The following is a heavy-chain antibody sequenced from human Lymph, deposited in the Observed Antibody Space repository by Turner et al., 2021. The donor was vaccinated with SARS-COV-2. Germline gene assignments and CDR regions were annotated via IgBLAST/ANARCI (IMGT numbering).Heavy chain of an antibody. J-gene: IGHJ4*02. Sequence: EVQLLEFGGGLVQPWGSLSLSCAASGFTFSSYAMSWVRQAPGKGLEWVSAISNSGGSTYYADSVKGRFTISRDNSKNTLYLQMNSLRTEDTAVYYCAKDPNWYVLSAVDYWGQGTLVTVSS. CDR3: AKDPNWYVLSAVDY. CDR2: ISNSGGST. D-gene: IGHD1-1*01. V-gene: IGHV3-23*01. CDR1: GFTFSSYA.